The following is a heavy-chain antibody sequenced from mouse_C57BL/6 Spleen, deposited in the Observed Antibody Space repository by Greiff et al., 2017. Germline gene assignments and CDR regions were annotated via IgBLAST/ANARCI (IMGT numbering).Heavy chain of an antibody. CDR1: GFTFSSYT. CDR3: ARQGDYYGYYFDY. D-gene: IGHD1-1*01. CDR2: ISGGGGNT. J-gene: IGHJ2*01. V-gene: IGHV5-9*01. Sequence: EVKLMESGGGLVKPGGSLKLSCAASGFTFSSYTMSWVRQTPEKRLEWVATISGGGGNTYYPDSVKGRFTISRDNAKNTLYLQMSSLRSEDTALYYCARQGDYYGYYFDYWGQGTTLTVSS.